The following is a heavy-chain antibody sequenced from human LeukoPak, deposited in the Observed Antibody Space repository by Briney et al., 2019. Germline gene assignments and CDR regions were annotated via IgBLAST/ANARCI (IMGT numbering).Heavy chain of an antibody. J-gene: IGHJ4*02. CDR1: GFTFSSYS. CDR2: CSGSGSST. D-gene: IGHD5-18*01. Sequence: PGGSLRLSCAASGFTFSSYSMNWVRQAPGKGLEWVSSCSGSGSSTYYADSVKGRFTISRDNSKNTLYLQMNSLRAEDTAIYFCANDLGWIQFHYWGQGALVTVPS. V-gene: IGHV3-23*01. CDR3: ANDLGWIQFHY.